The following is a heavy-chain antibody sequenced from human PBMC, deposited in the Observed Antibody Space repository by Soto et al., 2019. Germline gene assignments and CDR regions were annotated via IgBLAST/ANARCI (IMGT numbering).Heavy chain of an antibody. V-gene: IGHV1-69*13. D-gene: IGHD5-12*01. CDR3: ARDGGDGYNLRQSAFDI. CDR1: GGTFSSYA. CDR2: IIPIFGTA. J-gene: IGHJ3*02. Sequence: SVKVSCKASGGTFSSYAISWVRQAPGQGLEWMGGIIPIFGTANYAQKFQGRVTITADESTSTAYMELSSLRSEDTAVYYCARDGGDGYNLRQSAFDIWGQGTMVTVSS.